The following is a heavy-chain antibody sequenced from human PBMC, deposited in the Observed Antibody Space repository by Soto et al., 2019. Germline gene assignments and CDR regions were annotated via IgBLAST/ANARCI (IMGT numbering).Heavy chain of an antibody. CDR1: GYSFTSYW. V-gene: IGHV5-51*01. D-gene: IGHD5-12*01. CDR3: ARLGLDVRYSGYENFDY. Sequence: PGESLKISCKGSGYSFTSYWIGWVRQMPGKGLEWMGIIYPGDSDTRYSPSFQGQVTISADKSISTAYLQWSSLKASDTAMYYCARLGLDVRYSGYENFDYWGQGTLVTVSS. J-gene: IGHJ4*02. CDR2: IYPGDSDT.